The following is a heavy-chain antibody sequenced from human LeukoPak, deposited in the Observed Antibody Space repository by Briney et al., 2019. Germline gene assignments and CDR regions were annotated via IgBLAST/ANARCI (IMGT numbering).Heavy chain of an antibody. Sequence: GGSLRLSCAASGFSFSDFAMNWVRQAPGKGLEWVSTISGSGGSTYYADSVKGRFTISRDNSKNTLYLQMNSLRAEDTAVYYCARAPRNDYWGQGTLVTVSS. J-gene: IGHJ4*02. CDR1: GFSFSDFA. D-gene: IGHD6-6*01. CDR2: ISGSGGST. CDR3: ARAPRNDY. V-gene: IGHV3-23*01.